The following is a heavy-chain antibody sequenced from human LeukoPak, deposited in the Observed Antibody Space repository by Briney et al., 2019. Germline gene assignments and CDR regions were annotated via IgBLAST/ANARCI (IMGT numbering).Heavy chain of an antibody. Sequence: ASVKVSCKASGYTFTGYYMHWVRQAPGQGLEWMGWINANSGETNYAQKFQGRVTMTRDTSISTAYMELSRLRSDDTAVYYCASGYYYDSSGYSAFDIWGQGTMVTVSS. D-gene: IGHD3-22*01. CDR1: GYTFTGYY. J-gene: IGHJ3*02. CDR3: ASGYYYDSSGYSAFDI. CDR2: INANSGET. V-gene: IGHV1-2*02.